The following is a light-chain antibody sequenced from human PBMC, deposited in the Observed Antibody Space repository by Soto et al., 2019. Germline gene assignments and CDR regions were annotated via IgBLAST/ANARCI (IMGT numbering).Light chain of an antibody. V-gene: IGKV3-20*01. CDR2: GAS. J-gene: IGKJ5*01. CDR3: QQYGSSPLIT. Sequence: EIVLTQSPGTLSLSPGEEATLSCRASQSVDSNYLAWYQQKPGQAPRLLIYGASNRATDIPDRFSGRGSGTDFTLTISRLEPEDFAVYYCQQYGSSPLITFGQGTRLEIK. CDR1: QSVDSNY.